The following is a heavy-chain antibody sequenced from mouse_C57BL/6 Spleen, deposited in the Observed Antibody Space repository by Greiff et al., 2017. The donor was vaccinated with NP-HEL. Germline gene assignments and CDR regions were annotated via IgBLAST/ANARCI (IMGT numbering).Heavy chain of an antibody. V-gene: IGHV1-81*01. D-gene: IGHD2-3*01. CDR1: GYTFTSYG. CDR2: IYPRSGNT. Sequence: QVQLQQSGAELARPGASVKLSCKASGYTFTSYGISWVKQRTGQGLEWIGEIYPRSGNTYYNEKFKGKATLTADKSSSTAYMVLRSLTSEDSAVYFCASGGDGYYPAMDYWGQGTSVTVSS. J-gene: IGHJ4*01. CDR3: ASGGDGYYPAMDY.